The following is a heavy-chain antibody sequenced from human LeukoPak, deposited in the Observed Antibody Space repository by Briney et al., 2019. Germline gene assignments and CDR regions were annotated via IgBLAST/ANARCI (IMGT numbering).Heavy chain of an antibody. J-gene: IGHJ4*02. CDR3: ARDFWQRWLHTYYFDY. V-gene: IGHV3-7*01. D-gene: IGHD5-24*01. Sequence: GGSLRLSCAASGFTFSSNWMSWVRQAPGKGLEWVASINPDGSVKHHVDSVKGRFTISRDNAKNSLSLQMNSLRAEDTAVYYCARDFWQRWLHTYYFDYWGQGTLVTVSS. CDR2: INPDGSVK. CDR1: GFTFSSNW.